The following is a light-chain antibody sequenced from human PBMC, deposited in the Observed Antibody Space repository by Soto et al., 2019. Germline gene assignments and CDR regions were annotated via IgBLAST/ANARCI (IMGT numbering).Light chain of an antibody. V-gene: IGLV1-40*01. CDR2: GNS. CDR3: QAYDSSLSGYVV. CDR1: SSNIGAGYD. Sequence: QSVLTQPPSVSGAPGQRVTISCTGSSSNIGAGYDVHWYQQLPGTAPHLLIYGNSNRPSGVPDRFSGSKSGTSASLAITGLQAEDEADYYCQAYDSSLSGYVVFGGGTKVTVL. J-gene: IGLJ2*01.